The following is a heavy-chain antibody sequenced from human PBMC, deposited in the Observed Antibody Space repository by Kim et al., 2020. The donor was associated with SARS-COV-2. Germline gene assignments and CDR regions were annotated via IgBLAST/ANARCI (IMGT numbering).Heavy chain of an antibody. D-gene: IGHD1-26*01. CDR2: INHSGST. J-gene: IGHJ4*02. CDR1: GGSFSGYY. V-gene: IGHV4-34*01. CDR3: ARGKSGSYPFDY. Sequence: SETLSLTCAVYGGSFSGYYWSWIRQPPGKGLEWIGEINHSGSTNYNPSLKSRVTISVDTSKNQFSLKLSSVTAADTAVYYCARGKSGSYPFDYWGQGTLV.